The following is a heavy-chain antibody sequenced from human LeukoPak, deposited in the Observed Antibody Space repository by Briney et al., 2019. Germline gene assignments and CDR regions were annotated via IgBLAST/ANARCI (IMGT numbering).Heavy chain of an antibody. CDR3: AREYEKQLLTNWFDP. V-gene: IGHV4-38-2*02. CDR1: GYSISSGYY. Sequence: SETLSLTCTVSGYSISSGYYWGWIRQPPGKGLEWIGSIYHSGSTYYNPSLKSRVTISVDTSKNQFSLKLSSVTAADTAVYYCAREYEKQLLTNWFDPWGQGTLVTVSS. J-gene: IGHJ5*02. CDR2: IYHSGST. D-gene: IGHD2-2*01.